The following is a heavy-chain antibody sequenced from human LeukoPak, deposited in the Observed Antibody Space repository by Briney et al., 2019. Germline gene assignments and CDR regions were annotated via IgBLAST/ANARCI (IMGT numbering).Heavy chain of an antibody. Sequence: ASVKLSCKASGYTFTSYGISWVRQAPGQGLEWMGWISAYNGNTNYAQKLQGRVTMTTDTSTSTAYMELRSLRSDDTAVYYCARGEYSYGPNWLDPWGQGTLVTVSS. CDR1: GYTFTSYG. D-gene: IGHD5-18*01. CDR3: ARGEYSYGPNWLDP. J-gene: IGHJ5*02. V-gene: IGHV1-18*01. CDR2: ISAYNGNT.